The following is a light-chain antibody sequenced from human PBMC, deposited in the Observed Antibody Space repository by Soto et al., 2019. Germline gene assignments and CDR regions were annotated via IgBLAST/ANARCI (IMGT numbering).Light chain of an antibody. J-gene: IGKJ5*01. CDR3: QQYNNWPPQIT. Sequence: IVLPQSAFPLSLSPGQSAPLSCRASQSVSNDLAWYQQKPGQAPRLLIYGASTRATGIPARFSGSGSGTEFTLTINSLQSEDFAVYYCQQYNNWPPQITFGQGTRLEIK. CDR1: QSVSND. CDR2: GAS. V-gene: IGKV3-15*01.